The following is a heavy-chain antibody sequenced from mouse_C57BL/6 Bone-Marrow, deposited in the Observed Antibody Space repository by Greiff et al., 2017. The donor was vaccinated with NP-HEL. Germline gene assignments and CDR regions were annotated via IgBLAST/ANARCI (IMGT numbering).Heavy chain of an antibody. CDR3: ASQFITTSY. Sequence: VQLQQSGAELARPGASVKMSCKASGYTFTSYTMHWVKQRPGQGLEWIGYINPSSGYTKYNQKFKDKATLTADKSSSTAYMQLSSLTSEDSAVYYCASQFITTSYWGQGTLVTVSA. J-gene: IGHJ3*01. V-gene: IGHV1-4*01. D-gene: IGHD1-1*01. CDR1: GYTFTSYT. CDR2: INPSSGYT.